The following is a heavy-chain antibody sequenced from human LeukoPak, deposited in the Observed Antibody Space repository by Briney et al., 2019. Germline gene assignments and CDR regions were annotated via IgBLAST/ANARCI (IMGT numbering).Heavy chain of an antibody. V-gene: IGHV3-30-3*01. CDR3: ANQIVGATYYFDY. J-gene: IGHJ4*02. Sequence: PGGSLRLSCAASGFTFSSYAMHWVRQAPGKGLEWVAVISYDGSNKYYADSVKGRFTISRDNSKNTLYLQMNSLRAEDTAVYYCANQIVGATYYFDYWGQGTLVTVSS. D-gene: IGHD1-26*01. CDR2: ISYDGSNK. CDR1: GFTFSSYA.